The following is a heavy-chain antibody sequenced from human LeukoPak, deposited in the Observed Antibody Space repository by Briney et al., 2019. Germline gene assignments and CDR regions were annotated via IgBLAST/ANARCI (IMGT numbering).Heavy chain of an antibody. CDR3: ANSGLLRNPFDY. CDR2: INHSGST. D-gene: IGHD2/OR15-2a*01. V-gene: IGHV4-34*01. CDR1: GGSFSGYY. J-gene: IGHJ4*02. Sequence: SETPSLTCAVYGGSFSGYYWSWIRQPPGKGLEWIGEINHSGSTNYNPSLKSRVTISGGTSKNQFSLKLSSVTAADTAVYYCANSGLLRNPFDYWGQGTLVTVSS.